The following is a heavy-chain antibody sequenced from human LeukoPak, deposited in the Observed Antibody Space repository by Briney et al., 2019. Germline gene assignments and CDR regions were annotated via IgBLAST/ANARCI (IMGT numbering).Heavy chain of an antibody. CDR3: AAAESCGSTSCYSEGPARYYYYMDV. D-gene: IGHD2-2*02. V-gene: IGHV1-58*02. CDR1: GFTFTSSA. Sequence: TSVKVSCKASGFTFTSSAMQWVRQARGQRLEWIGWIVVGSGNTNYAQKFQERVTITRDMSTSTAYMELSSLRSEDTAVYYCAAAESCGSTSCYSEGPARYYYYMDVWGKGTTVTVSS. CDR2: IVVGSGNT. J-gene: IGHJ6*03.